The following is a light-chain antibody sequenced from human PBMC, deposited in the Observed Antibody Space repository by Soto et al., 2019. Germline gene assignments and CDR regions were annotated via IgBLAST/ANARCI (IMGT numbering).Light chain of an antibody. CDR1: SSNIRGNS. J-gene: IGLJ1*01. CDR3: AAWDDSLKGYV. Sequence: QSVLTQPPSASGTPGRRVTISCSGSSSNIRGNSVNWYQQLPGTAPKVLIYTNNQRPSGVPDRFSGSKSGTSASLAISGLQSEDEADYYCAAWDDSLKGYVFGTGTQLTVL. CDR2: TNN. V-gene: IGLV1-44*01.